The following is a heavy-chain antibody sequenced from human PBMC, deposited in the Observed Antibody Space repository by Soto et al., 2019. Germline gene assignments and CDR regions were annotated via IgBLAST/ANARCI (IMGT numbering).Heavy chain of an antibody. V-gene: IGHV3-21*01. CDR3: ARGPQSIESSSWYAY. CDR1: GFTFSSYS. Sequence: EVQLVESGGGLVKPGGSLRLSCAASGFTFSSYSMNWVRQAPGKGLEWVSSFTSGSGYIYYADSLKGRFTISRDNAKNSLYLQMNSLTAEDTAVYYCARGPQSIESSSWYAYWGQGTLVTVSS. CDR2: FTSGSGYI. J-gene: IGHJ4*02. D-gene: IGHD6-13*01.